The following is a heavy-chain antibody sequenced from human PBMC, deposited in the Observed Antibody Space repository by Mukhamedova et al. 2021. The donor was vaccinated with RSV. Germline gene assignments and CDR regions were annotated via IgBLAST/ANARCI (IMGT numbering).Heavy chain of an antibody. V-gene: IGHV3-30*04. CDR3: ARGADIVVVVAAPLDY. J-gene: IGHJ4*01. D-gene: IGHD2-15*01. CDR1: SSYA. Sequence: SSYAMHWVRQAPGKGLEWVAVISYDGSNKYYADSVKGRFTISRDNSKNTLYLQMNSLRAEDTAVYYCARGADIVVVVAAPLDYW. CDR2: ISYDGSNK.